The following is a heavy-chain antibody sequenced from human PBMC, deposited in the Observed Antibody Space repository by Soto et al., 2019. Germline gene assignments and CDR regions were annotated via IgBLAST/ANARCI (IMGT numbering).Heavy chain of an antibody. J-gene: IGHJ4*02. CDR2: MNPNSGNT. CDR1: GYTFTSYD. Sequence: GASVKVSCKASGYTFTSYDINWVRQATGQGLEWMGWMNPNSGNTGYAQKFQGRVTMTRNTSISTAYMELSSLRSEDTAVYYCARGFRIWSGYYGFSLGSSADYWGQGTLVTVSS. D-gene: IGHD3-3*01. V-gene: IGHV1-8*01. CDR3: ARGFRIWSGYYGFSLGSSADY.